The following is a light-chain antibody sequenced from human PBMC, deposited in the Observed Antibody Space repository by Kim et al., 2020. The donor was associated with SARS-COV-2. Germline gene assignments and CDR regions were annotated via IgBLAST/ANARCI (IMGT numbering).Light chain of an antibody. J-gene: IGKJ2*02. CDR1: QTFGIN. CDR3: QQYNNWPLLCT. V-gene: IGKV3-15*01. Sequence: PGERATPSCRASQTFGINLAWYQHKPGRAPRPLIHRTSTRATGTPASFSGSGCGTDSALTISSLTSDDCATYYCQQYNNWPLLCTFGQGTKLEI. CDR2: RTS.